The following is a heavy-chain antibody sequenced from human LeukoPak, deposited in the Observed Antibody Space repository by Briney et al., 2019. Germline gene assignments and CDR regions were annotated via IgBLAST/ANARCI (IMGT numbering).Heavy chain of an antibody. V-gene: IGHV3-21*06. CDR2: ISGSNSYI. CDR3: ARDLGYSGYDSYY. J-gene: IGHJ4*02. Sequence: PGGSLRLSCAASGFTFSSYTMNWVRQAPGKGLEWVSCISGSNSYIYYADSVRGRFTISRDNAKNSLYLQMNSLRAEDTSIYYCARDLGYSGYDSYYWGQGTLVTVPS. CDR1: GFTFSSYT. D-gene: IGHD5-12*01.